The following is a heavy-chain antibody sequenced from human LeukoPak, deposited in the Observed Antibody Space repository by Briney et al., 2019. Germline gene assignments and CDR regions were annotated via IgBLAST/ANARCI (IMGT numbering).Heavy chain of an antibody. CDR3: ARDIVVVPAAIQYFDY. CDR1: GFTFSSYS. V-gene: IGHV3-21*01. CDR2: ISSSSYI. J-gene: IGHJ4*02. Sequence: PGGSLRLSCAASGFTFSSYSMNWVRQAPGKGLEWVSSISSSSYIYYADSVKGRFTISRGNAKNSLYLQMNSLRAEDTAVYYCARDIVVVPAAIQYFDYWGQGTLVTVSS. D-gene: IGHD2-2*01.